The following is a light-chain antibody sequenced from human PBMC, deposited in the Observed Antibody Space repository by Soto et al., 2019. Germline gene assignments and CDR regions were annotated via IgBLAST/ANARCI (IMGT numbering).Light chain of an antibody. Sequence: DIQLTQSPSLLPACVGDRVTITCRASQGISTYLAWYQQKPGKAPELLIYAASTLQSGVPSSFSGSGSGTEFTLTINSLQPEDFATYYCQHLNGYPRAFGQGTKVEIK. J-gene: IGKJ1*01. CDR3: QHLNGYPRA. CDR2: AAS. CDR1: QGISTY. V-gene: IGKV1-9*01.